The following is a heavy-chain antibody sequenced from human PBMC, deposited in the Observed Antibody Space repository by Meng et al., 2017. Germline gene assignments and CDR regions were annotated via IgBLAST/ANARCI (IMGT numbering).Heavy chain of an antibody. CDR3: ARRVVTPLGDDAFDI. D-gene: IGHD3-3*01. J-gene: IGHJ3*02. V-gene: IGHV4-31*03. Sequence: QVQPAPSGPCLVQLSHTLSLQRIVSGGSNSSGGYYWSWTRQHPGKGLEWIGYIYYSGRTYYNPSLKSRVTISVDTSKNQFSLKLSPVTAADTAVYYCARRVVTPLGDDAFDIWGQGTMVTVSS. CDR2: IYYSGRT. CDR1: GGSNSSGGYY.